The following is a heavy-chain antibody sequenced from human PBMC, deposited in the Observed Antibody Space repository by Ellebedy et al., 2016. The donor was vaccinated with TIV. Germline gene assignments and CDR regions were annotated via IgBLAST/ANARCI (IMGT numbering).Heavy chain of an antibody. CDR1: GYTFTSYD. Sequence: AASVKVSCKASGYTFTSYDINWVRQATGQGIEWMGWMNPNSGNTGYAQKFQGRVTMTRNTSISTAYMELSSLRSEDTAVYYCARRRPVRGHSSSWYVSWFDPWGQGTLVTVSS. CDR3: ARRRPVRGHSSSWYVSWFDP. V-gene: IGHV1-8*01. CDR2: MNPNSGNT. D-gene: IGHD6-13*01. J-gene: IGHJ5*02.